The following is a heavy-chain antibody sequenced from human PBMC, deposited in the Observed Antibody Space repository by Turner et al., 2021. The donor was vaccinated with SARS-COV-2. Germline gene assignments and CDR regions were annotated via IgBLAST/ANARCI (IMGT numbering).Heavy chain of an antibody. CDR1: GGSISSSNW. CDR3: ARRYCSSTSCPNYFDY. D-gene: IGHD2-2*01. J-gene: IGHJ4*02. V-gene: IGHV4-4*02. Sequence: VELQESGSELVTPSGTMSLTAAVSGGSISSSNWWSWVRQPPGKGLAWIWEIYHSGSTNYNPSLKIRVTISVDKSKNQFSLKLSSVSAAATAVYYCARRYCSSTSCPNYFDYWGQGTLVTVSS. CDR2: IYHSGST.